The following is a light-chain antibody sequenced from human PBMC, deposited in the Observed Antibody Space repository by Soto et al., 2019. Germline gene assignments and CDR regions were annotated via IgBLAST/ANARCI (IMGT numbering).Light chain of an antibody. CDR3: QQRSNWPPIT. J-gene: IGKJ5*01. CDR2: DAS. Sequence: EIVLTQSPGTLSLSRGGRATLSCRSSQSVSSYLAWYQQKPGQAPRLLIYDASNRATGIPARFSGSGSGTDFTLTISSLEPEDFAVYYCQQRSNWPPITFGQGTRLEIK. V-gene: IGKV3-11*01. CDR1: QSVSSY.